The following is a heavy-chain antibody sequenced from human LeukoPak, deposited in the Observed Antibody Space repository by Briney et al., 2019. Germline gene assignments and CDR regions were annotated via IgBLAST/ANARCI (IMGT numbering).Heavy chain of an antibody. D-gene: IGHD5-24*01. V-gene: IGHV3-53*01. CDR1: EFTVSSNF. CDR2: IYSDGRA. J-gene: IGHJ4*02. Sequence: GGSLRLSCAASEFTVSSNFMSWVRQAPGKGLEWVSLIYSDGRAHYADSVKGRFTISRDNSKNTLYLEMNSLRPEDTAVYYCATDGYIYFQYWGQGTLVTVSS. CDR3: ATDGYIYFQY.